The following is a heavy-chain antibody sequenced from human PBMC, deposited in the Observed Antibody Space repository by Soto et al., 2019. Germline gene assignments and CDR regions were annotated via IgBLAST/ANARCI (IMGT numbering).Heavy chain of an antibody. D-gene: IGHD1-7*01. CDR3: ARHGGITGTTWFYYYGMDV. V-gene: IGHV5-10-1*01. J-gene: IGHJ6*02. Sequence: GESLKISCKGSGYSFTSYLISWVSPLPGKGLEWMGRIDPSDSYTNYSPSFQGHVTISADKSISTAYLQWSSLKASDTAMYYCARHGGITGTTWFYYYGMDVWGQGTTVTVSS. CDR1: GYSFTSYL. CDR2: IDPSDSYT.